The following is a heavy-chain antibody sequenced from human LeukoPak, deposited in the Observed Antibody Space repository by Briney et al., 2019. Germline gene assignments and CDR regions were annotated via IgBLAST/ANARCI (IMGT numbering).Heavy chain of an antibody. D-gene: IGHD2-2*01. Sequence: PSETLSLTCAVYGGSFSGYYWSWIRQPPGKGLEWIGEINHSGSTNYNPSLKSRVTISVDTSKNQFSLKLSSVTAADTAVYYCARGGLNLGYCSSTSCYLVDYWGQGTLVTVSS. CDR3: ARGGLNLGYCSSTSCYLVDY. CDR1: GGSFSGYY. CDR2: INHSGST. J-gene: IGHJ4*02. V-gene: IGHV4-34*01.